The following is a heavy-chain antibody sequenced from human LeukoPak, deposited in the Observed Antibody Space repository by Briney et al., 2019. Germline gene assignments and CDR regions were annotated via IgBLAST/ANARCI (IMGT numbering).Heavy chain of an antibody. V-gene: IGHV3-53*01. CDR2: MYSGGTT. J-gene: IGHJ4*02. D-gene: IGHD1-7*01. CDR1: GFTFSNAW. CDR3: VRGGNYYFDY. Sequence: PGGSLRLSCAASGFTFSNAWMSWVRQAPGKGLEWVSVMYSGGTTYYADSVKGRFIISRDNSKNTLYLQMNSLRAEDTAVYYCVRGGNYYFDYWGQGTLVTVTS.